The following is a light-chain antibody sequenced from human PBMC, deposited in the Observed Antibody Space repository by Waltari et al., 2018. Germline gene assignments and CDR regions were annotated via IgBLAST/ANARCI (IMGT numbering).Light chain of an antibody. Sequence: SYELTQPPSVSVSPGQTATISCSAPKLEDKYVCWYQQKPGQPPVLVMYQDTKRPSGIPDRFSGFNSGNTATLIISEAQALDEADYYCQTWDDTTVFGGGTRVTVL. J-gene: IGLJ1*01. CDR2: QDT. CDR3: QTWDDTTV. V-gene: IGLV3-1*01. CDR1: KLEDKY.